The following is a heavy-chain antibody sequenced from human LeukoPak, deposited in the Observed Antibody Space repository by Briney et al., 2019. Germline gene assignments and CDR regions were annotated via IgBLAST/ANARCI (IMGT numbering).Heavy chain of an antibody. V-gene: IGHV3-48*03. Sequence: GGSLRLSCAASGFTFSSYEMNWFRQAPGKGLEWVSYISSSCSTIYYADSVKGRFTISRDNAKNSLYLQMNTLRAEDTAVYYCARPSLNTGSYFDYWGQGILVSVSS. J-gene: IGHJ4*02. D-gene: IGHD1-26*01. CDR3: ARPSLNTGSYFDY. CDR1: GFTFSSYE. CDR2: ISSSCSTI.